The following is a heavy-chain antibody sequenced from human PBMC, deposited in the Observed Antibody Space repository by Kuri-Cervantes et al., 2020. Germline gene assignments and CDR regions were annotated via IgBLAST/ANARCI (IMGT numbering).Heavy chain of an antibody. J-gene: IGHJ4*02. CDR1: GFSFSDYY. CDR2: IDPESDKT. V-gene: IGHV1-69-2*01. CDR3: ARGSVGQQLREGPDY. Sequence: ASVKVSCKVSGFSFSDYYIHWVKQAPGGGPEWIGLIDPESDKTMYAEKFQGRLTITADTSRDTVYMEMTGLRSEDTAVYYCARGSVGQQLREGPDYWGQGTLVTVSS. D-gene: IGHD6-13*01.